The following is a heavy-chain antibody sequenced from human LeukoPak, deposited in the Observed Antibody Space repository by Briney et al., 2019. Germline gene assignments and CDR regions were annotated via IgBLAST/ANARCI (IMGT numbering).Heavy chain of an antibody. CDR1: GFTFSIYY. CDR3: AKLSIVGATDLDY. J-gene: IGHJ4*02. CDR2: IESDGGRT. D-gene: IGHD1-26*01. Sequence: GGSLRLSCAASGFTFSIYYMHWVRQAPGKGLVWVSHIESDGGRTTYADSVKGRFIISRDNAKNTLYLQMNSLRAEDTAVYYCAKLSIVGATDLDYWGQGTLVTVSS. V-gene: IGHV3-74*01.